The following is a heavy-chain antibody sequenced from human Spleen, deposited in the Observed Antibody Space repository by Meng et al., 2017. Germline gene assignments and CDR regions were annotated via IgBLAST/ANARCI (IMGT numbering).Heavy chain of an antibody. V-gene: IGHV1-69*05. CDR2: INGVFGTT. D-gene: IGHD6-13*01. CDR3: ARDEDISAAGKLFGDY. CDR1: GGIFSNSV. J-gene: IGHJ4*02. Sequence: SVKVSCKAPGGIFSNSVVGWVRQAPGQGLEWMGGINGVFGTTNYAQKFQGRVTITTDESTSTVYMELATLTSEDTAVYYCARDEDISAAGKLFGDYWGQGTLVTVSS.